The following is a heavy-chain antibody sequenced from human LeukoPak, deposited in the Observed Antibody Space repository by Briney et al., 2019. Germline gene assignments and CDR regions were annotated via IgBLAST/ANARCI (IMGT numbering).Heavy chain of an antibody. D-gene: IGHD3-9*01. CDR1: GYTFTSYY. CDR2: INPSGGST. CDR3: ARSSAYYNEADI. J-gene: IGHJ3*02. V-gene: IGHV1-46*01. Sequence: ASVKVSCKTSGYTFTSYYIHWVRQAPGQGLEWLGIINPSGGSTTYAQKFQGRVTMTTDTSTSTVYMELTSLGSDDTAVYYCARSSAYYNEADIWGQGTMVTVSS.